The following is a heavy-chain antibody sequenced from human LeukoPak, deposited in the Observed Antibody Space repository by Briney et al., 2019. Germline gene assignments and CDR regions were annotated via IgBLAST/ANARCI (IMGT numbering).Heavy chain of an antibody. CDR1: GFTFDDYA. J-gene: IGHJ4*02. CDR3: ARSVSYATPLIDY. V-gene: IGHV3-9*03. CDR2: ISWNSGSI. Sequence: GRSLRLSCAASGFTFDDYAMHWVRQAPGKGLEWVSGISWNSGSIGYADSVKGRFTISRDNAKNSLYLQMNSLRAEDMALYYCARSVSYATPLIDYWGQGTLVTVSS. D-gene: IGHD2-2*01.